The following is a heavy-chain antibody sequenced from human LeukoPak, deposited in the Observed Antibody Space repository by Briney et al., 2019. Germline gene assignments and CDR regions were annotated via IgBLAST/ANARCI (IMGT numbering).Heavy chain of an antibody. CDR1: GYTFTSSD. D-gene: IGHD2-2*02. J-gene: IGHJ4*02. CDR3: ARGVTYCSSTRCYTLDY. V-gene: IGHV1-8*01. CDR2: MNPNSGNT. Sequence: ASVEVSCKASGYTFTSSDINWVRQATGQGLEWMGWMNPNSGNTGYVQKFQGRVTMTRNTSISTAYMELSSLRSEDTAVYYCARGVTYCSSTRCYTLDYWGQGTLVTVSS.